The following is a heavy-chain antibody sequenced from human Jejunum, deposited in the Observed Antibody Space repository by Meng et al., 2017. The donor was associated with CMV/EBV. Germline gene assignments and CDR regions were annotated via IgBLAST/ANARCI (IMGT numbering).Heavy chain of an antibody. Sequence: QAQLVQSGGEAKEPGDSVKVSCRASGYTIANYGITWVRQAPGQVLEWMGWISAYNSNTNYAQTLQGRLTMTTDTSTSTAYMELRSLRSDDTAVYYCARVEVGITSGDYWGQGTLVTVSS. CDR3: ARVEVGITSGDY. CDR1: GYTIANYG. V-gene: IGHV1-18*01. D-gene: IGHD1-26*01. CDR2: ISAYNSNT. J-gene: IGHJ4*02.